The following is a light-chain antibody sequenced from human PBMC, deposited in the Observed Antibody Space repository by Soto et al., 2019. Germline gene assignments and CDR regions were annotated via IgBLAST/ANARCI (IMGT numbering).Light chain of an antibody. Sequence: QSVLTQPPSASGTPGQRVTISCSESSSSIGSNYIYWYQQLPGTAPNLLIYRDSQRPSGVPDRFSASKSGTSASLAISGLRSEDEADYYCAAWDDSLRGWVFGGGTKLTVL. CDR3: AAWDDSLRGWV. J-gene: IGLJ3*02. V-gene: IGLV1-47*01. CDR1: SSSIGSNY. CDR2: RDS.